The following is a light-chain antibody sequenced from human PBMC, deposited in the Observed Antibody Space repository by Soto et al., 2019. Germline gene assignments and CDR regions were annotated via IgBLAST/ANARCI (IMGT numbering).Light chain of an antibody. J-gene: IGLJ1*01. Sequence: QSVLTQPPSVSGSPGQSVSISCTGTSSDVGGYNYVSWYQQHPGKAPKVTIYDVSKRPSGVPDRFSGSKSGNTASLTISGLQSEDEADYYCCSYAGRFTYVFGTGTKV. CDR1: SSDVGGYNY. CDR3: CSYAGRFTYV. CDR2: DVS. V-gene: IGLV2-11*01.